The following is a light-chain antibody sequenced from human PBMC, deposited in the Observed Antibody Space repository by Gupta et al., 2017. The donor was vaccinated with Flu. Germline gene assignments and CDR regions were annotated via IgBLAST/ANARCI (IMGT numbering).Light chain of an antibody. CDR2: AAS. CDR1: QSISSY. J-gene: IGKJ2*01. CDR3: QQSYSSPPN. Sequence: DIQMTQSPSSLSASVGDRVTITCRASQSISSYLNWYQQKPGEDPRLLIYAASSLQSGVPSRFSGSGSGTDFTLTISSLQPEDFATYYCQQSYSSPPNFGQGTKLEIK. V-gene: IGKV1-39*01.